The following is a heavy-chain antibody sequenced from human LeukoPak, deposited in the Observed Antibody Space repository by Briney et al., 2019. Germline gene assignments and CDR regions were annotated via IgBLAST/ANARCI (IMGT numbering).Heavy chain of an antibody. CDR2: INHSGST. CDR1: GGSFSGYY. CDR3: ARGRRLTIFGVAASNRRSNWFDP. Sequence: SSETLSLTCAVYGGSFSGYYWSWIRQPPGKGLEWIGEINHSGSTNYNPSLKSRVTISVDTSKNQFSLKLSSVTAADTAVYYCARGRRLTIFGVAASNRRSNWFDPWGQGTLVTVSS. V-gene: IGHV4-34*01. D-gene: IGHD3-3*01. J-gene: IGHJ5*02.